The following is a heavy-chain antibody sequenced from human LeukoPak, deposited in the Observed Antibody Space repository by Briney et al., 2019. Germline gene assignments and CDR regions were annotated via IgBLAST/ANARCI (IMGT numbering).Heavy chain of an antibody. V-gene: IGHV1-2*02. D-gene: IGHD2-15*01. Sequence: ASVKVSCKASGYTFTGHYMHWVRQAPGQGPEWMGWINPNSGGTNYAQKFQGRVTMTRDTSISTAYMELSSLRSDDTAVYYCARRGSHCSGSSCYGTFDYWGQGTLVTVSS. J-gene: IGHJ4*02. CDR3: ARRGSHCSGSSCYGTFDY. CDR2: INPNSGGT. CDR1: GYTFTGHY.